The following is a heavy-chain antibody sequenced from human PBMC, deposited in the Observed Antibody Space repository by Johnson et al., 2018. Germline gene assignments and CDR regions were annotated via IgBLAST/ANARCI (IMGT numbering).Heavy chain of an antibody. D-gene: IGHD2-21*02. Sequence: EVQLVESGGGMVKPGRSLRLSCTGSGFIFDDKSINWFRHGPRRGLEWIGFIRGSNYGGKTEDDESVEGRFTIQRDDTKSVASLEMNSLNIEETAVYFCASDRGGGSGDPNFYYYGMDVWGQGTTFTVSS. CDR2: IRGSNYGGKT. V-gene: IGHV3-49*05. CDR1: GFIFDDKS. J-gene: IGHJ6*02. CDR3: ASDRGGGSGDPNFYYYGMDV.